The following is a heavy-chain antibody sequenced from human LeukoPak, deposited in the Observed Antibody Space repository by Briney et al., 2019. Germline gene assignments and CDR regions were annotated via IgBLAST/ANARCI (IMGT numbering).Heavy chain of an antibody. Sequence: PGGSLRLSCLGSGFNFRYFWMSWVRQAPGKGLEWVANINHDGRETYYADSVKGRFIISRDNAKNSLYLQMNSLRAEDTAVYYCARTADSYGFYYFDYWGQGTLVTVSS. D-gene: IGHD5-18*01. CDR1: GFNFRYFW. J-gene: IGHJ4*02. V-gene: IGHV3-7*01. CDR3: ARTADSYGFYYFDY. CDR2: INHDGRET.